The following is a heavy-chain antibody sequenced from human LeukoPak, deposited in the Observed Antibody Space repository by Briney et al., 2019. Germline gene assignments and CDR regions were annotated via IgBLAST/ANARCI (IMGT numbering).Heavy chain of an antibody. D-gene: IGHD4-17*01. J-gene: IGHJ4*02. Sequence: GRSLRLSCAASGFTFHDYAMHWVRQAPGKGLEGVSGLSWNAANIGYAESVRGRFTISRDNAGNSLYLQMNSLRPEDTALYYCAKALGSTVTTRTYFDYWGQGTLVTVSS. CDR1: GFTFHDYA. V-gene: IGHV3-9*01. CDR3: AKALGSTVTTRTYFDY. CDR2: LSWNAANI.